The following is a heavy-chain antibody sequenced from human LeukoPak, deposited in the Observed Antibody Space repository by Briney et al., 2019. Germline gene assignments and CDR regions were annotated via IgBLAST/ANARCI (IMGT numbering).Heavy chain of an antibody. Sequence: SETLSLTCTVSGGSINNGGYYWSWIRQHPGKSLEWIGYIYYSGSSYYNPSLRSRVTISVDTSKNHFSLKLSSVTAADTAVYYCARNRDGYNSFDYWGQGTLVTVSS. CDR2: IYYSGSS. D-gene: IGHD5-24*01. CDR1: GGSINNGGYY. V-gene: IGHV4-31*03. CDR3: ARNRDGYNSFDY. J-gene: IGHJ4*02.